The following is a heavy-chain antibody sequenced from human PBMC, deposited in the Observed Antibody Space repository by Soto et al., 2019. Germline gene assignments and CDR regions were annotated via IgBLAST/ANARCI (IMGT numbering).Heavy chain of an antibody. CDR3: ARVGEMAYKD. J-gene: IGHJ4*02. CDR2: ISSGGTTI. D-gene: IGHD3-3*01. V-gene: IGHV3-11*01. CDR1: GFTFSDHY. Sequence: GGSLSLSCSASGFTFSDHYMTWVRQAPGKGLEWVSYISSGGTTINYAESVRGRFTISRDNAKNSLYLQMDSLRVDDTAVYYCARVGEMAYKDWGQGTLVTVSS.